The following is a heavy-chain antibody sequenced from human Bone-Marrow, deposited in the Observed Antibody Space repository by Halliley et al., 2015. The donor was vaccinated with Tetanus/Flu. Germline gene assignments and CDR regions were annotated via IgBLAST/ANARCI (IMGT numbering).Heavy chain of an antibody. CDR2: INHSGNT. D-gene: IGHD3-10*01. J-gene: IGHJ4*02. V-gene: IGHV4-34*01. CDR3: AREGGGLITALGY. CDR1: GGSFSGYS. Sequence: TLSLTCAVYGGSFSGYSWSWIRQPPGKGLEWISDINHSGNTNYHPSLESRVTISLHTSKNQFSLKLSSVTAADTAVYYCAREGGGLITALGYWGQGTLVTVSS.